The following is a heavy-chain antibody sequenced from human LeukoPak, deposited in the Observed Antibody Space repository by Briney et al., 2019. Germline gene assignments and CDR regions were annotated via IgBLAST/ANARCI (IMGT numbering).Heavy chain of an antibody. Sequence: GGSLRLSCAASGFTFSSYSMNWGRQASGKGLEWVSSISSSSSYIYYADSVKGRFTISRDNAKNSLYLQMNSLRAEDTAVYYCARSELGYNYHYMDVWGKGTTVTISS. CDR2: ISSSSSYI. D-gene: IGHD3-10*01. J-gene: IGHJ6*03. CDR3: ARSELGYNYHYMDV. CDR1: GFTFSSYS. V-gene: IGHV3-21*01.